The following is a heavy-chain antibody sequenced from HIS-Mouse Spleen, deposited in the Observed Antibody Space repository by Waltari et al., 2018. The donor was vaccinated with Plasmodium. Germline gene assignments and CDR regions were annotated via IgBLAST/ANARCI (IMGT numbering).Heavy chain of an antibody. V-gene: IGHV4-34*01. CDR1: GGSFSGYY. CDR3: ARAPIRDAFDI. CDR2: SNHSVST. D-gene: IGHD3-9*01. J-gene: IGHJ3*02. Sequence: QVQLQQCGAGLLKPSETLSLTCAVYGGSFSGYYWSWIRQPPGKGLEWIGESNHSVSTNYNPSLKIRVTISVDTSKNQFSLKLSSVTAADTAVYYCARAPIRDAFDIWGQGTMVTVSS.